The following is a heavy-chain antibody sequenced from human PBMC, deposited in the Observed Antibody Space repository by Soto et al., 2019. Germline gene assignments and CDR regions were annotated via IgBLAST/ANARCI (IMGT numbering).Heavy chain of an antibody. V-gene: IGHV4-59*08. CDR2: VTSSGYT. J-gene: IGHJ5*02. Sequence: PSETLSLTCTVSGASLGFSYWSWVRQSPGKGLEWIGYVTSSGYTSYSPSLNGRVTMSVDTSKNQFSLKLSSVTAADTAVYYCARQYYYDSSGYSPTNWFDPWGQGTLVT. CDR1: GASLGFSY. CDR3: ARQYYYDSSGYSPTNWFDP. D-gene: IGHD3-22*01.